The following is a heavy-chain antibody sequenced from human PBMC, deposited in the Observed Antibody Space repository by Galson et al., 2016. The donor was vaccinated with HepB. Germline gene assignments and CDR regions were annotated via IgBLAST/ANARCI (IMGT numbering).Heavy chain of an antibody. J-gene: IGHJ6*02. Sequence: SSSSYYWGWIRQPPGRGLDWIATIYYTGSTHYSPSLQSRVTISANSSRNQFSLRLSAVTAADTAVYYCARYLSGSYYYPMDVWGQGTTVTISS. V-gene: IGHV4-39*01. CDR2: IYYTGST. CDR3: ARYLSGSYYYPMDV. D-gene: IGHD5-12*01. CDR1: SSSSYY.